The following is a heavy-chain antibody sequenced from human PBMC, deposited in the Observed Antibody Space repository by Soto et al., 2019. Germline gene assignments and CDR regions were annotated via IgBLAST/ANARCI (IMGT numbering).Heavy chain of an antibody. CDR2: ISGSGGST. CDR1: GFTFSSYA. CDR3: AKDASAYYYDSSGYQDDY. V-gene: IGHV3-23*01. D-gene: IGHD3-22*01. Sequence: GGSLRLSCAASGFTFSSYAMSWVRQAPGKGLEWVSAISGSGGSTYYADSVKGRFTISRDNSKNTLYLQMNSLRAEDTAVYYCAKDASAYYYDSSGYQDDYWGQGTLVTVSS. J-gene: IGHJ4*02.